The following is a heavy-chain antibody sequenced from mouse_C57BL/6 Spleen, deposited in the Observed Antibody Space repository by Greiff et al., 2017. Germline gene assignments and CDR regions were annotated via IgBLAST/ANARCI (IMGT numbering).Heavy chain of an antibody. CDR3: ARFGNYESY. Sequence: QVQLQQPGTELVKPGASVKLSCKASGYAFTNYLIEWVKQRPGRGLEWTGVINPGSGGPNYNEKFKGKATLTADKSSSTAYMQLSSLTSEDSAVYFCARFGNYESYWGQGATLTVSS. V-gene: IGHV1-54*01. D-gene: IGHD2-1*01. J-gene: IGHJ2*01. CDR2: INPGSGGP. CDR1: GYAFTNYL.